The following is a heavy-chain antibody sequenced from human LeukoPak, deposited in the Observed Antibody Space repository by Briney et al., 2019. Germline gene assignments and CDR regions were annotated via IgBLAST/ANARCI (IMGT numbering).Heavy chain of an antibody. CDR3: ASSYDSSGYYSY. D-gene: IGHD3-22*01. J-gene: IGHJ4*02. Sequence: GGSLRLSCAASGFTFSSYGMPWVRQAPGKGLEWVAVIWYDGSNKYYADSVKGRFTISRDNSKNTLYLQMNSLRAEDTAVYYCASSYDSSGYYSYWGQGTLVTVSS. CDR2: IWYDGSNK. CDR1: GFTFSSYG. V-gene: IGHV3-33*01.